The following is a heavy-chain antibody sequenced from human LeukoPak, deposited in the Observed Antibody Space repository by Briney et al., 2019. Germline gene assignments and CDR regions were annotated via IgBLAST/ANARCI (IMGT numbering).Heavy chain of an antibody. CDR1: GGSFSDYY. Sequence: PSGTLSLTCAVCGGSFSDYYWNWIRQPAGKGLEWIGRIYLSGSSNYNPSLKSRVTMSLDTSENQFSLRLTSVTAADTAVYYCARGGPVLPATKWGLFDYWGQGILVTVSS. J-gene: IGHJ4*02. V-gene: IGHV4-4*07. D-gene: IGHD2-2*01. CDR2: IYLSGSS. CDR3: ARGGPVLPATKWGLFDY.